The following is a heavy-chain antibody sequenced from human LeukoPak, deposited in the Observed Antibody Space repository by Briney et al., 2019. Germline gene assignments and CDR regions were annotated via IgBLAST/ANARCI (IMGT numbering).Heavy chain of an antibody. CDR2: ISSGSGYI. D-gene: IGHD1-7*01. Sequence: GGSLRLSCAASGFTFSSYGMKWVRQAPGKGLEWVSSISSGSGYIYYADSVKGRFTISRDNAKSSLYLQMNSLRAEDTAVYYCASGTTGTTGFNYWGQGTLVTVSS. CDR3: ASGTTGTTGFNY. CDR1: GFTFSSYG. V-gene: IGHV3-21*01. J-gene: IGHJ4*02.